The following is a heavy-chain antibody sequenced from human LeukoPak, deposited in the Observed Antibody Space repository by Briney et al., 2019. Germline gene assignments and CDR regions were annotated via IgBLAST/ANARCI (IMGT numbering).Heavy chain of an antibody. J-gene: IGHJ4*02. D-gene: IGHD6-19*01. CDR3: AKDARRTNGWYFFDY. Sequence: GSLRLSCAASGFAFSSLAMGWVRQAPGKGLEWVSVISDSGSITYYADSVKGRFTISRDNSKNTLFLQMNSLGAEDTAVYYCAKDARRTNGWYFFDYWGQGTLVTVSS. CDR1: GFAFSSLA. V-gene: IGHV3-23*01. CDR2: ISDSGSIT.